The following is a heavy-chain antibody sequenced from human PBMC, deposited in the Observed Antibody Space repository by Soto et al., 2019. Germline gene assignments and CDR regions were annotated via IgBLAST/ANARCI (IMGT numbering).Heavy chain of an antibody. V-gene: IGHV1-46*01. CDR2: INPSDGGGT. J-gene: IGHJ5*01. CDR1: GYTFSSYY. D-gene: IGHD6-19*01. Sequence: QVQLVQSGAEVKKPGASVKVSCKASGYTFSSYYLHWVRQAPGQGLEWMGMINPSDGGGTSYAQTFQGRVNMTRYTSTSTVYMELSSLRSEDTAVYYCARAAVAGIGGWFDFWCQGTLVPVSS. CDR3: ARAAVAGIGGWFDF.